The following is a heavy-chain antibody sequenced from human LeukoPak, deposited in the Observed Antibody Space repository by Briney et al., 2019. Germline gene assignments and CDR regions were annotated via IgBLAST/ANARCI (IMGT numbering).Heavy chain of an antibody. CDR3: ARVRERWLGAFDI. D-gene: IGHD6-19*01. V-gene: IGHV4-4*02. CDR1: GGSISSSNW. Sequence: SETLSLTCAVSGGSISSSNWWSWVRQPPGKGLEWIGEIYHSGSTNYNPSLKSRVTISVDKSKNQFSLKLSSVTAADTAVYYCARVRERWLGAFDIWGQGTMVTVSS. J-gene: IGHJ3*02. CDR2: IYHSGST.